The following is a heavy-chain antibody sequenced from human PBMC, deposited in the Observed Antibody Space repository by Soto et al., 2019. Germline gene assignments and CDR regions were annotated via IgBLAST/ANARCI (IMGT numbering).Heavy chain of an antibody. CDR2: IFHIVHT. CDR1: GGSIRSNHW. V-gene: IGHV4-4*02. J-gene: IGHJ6*02. Sequence: QVQLQESGPGLVKPSGTLSLTCVVSGGSIRSNHWWSWVRQTPGKGLEWIGKIFHIVHTNYNPSLKGRVTISLDQSKNQFSLKMTSMTAADTAVFYCARREYGMDVWGQGTTVTVSS. CDR3: ARREYGMDV.